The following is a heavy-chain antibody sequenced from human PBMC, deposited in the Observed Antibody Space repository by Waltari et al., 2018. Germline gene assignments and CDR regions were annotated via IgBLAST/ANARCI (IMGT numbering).Heavy chain of an antibody. V-gene: IGHV3-11*04. CDR1: GFPLSDHY. J-gene: IGHJ6*02. D-gene: IGHD2-21*01. CDR3: ARERYYPYNYGMDV. Sequence: QVQLVESGGGLVQPGGSLRLSCAASGFPLSDHYMNWIRQAPGKGLEWVSYISGDGNIIYYADSVKGRFTISRDNAKNSLYLQMNSLRAEDTAVYRCARERYYPYNYGMDVWGQGTTVTVSS. CDR2: ISGDGNII.